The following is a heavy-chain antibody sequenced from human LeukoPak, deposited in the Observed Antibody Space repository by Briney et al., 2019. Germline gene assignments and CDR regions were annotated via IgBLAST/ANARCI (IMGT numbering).Heavy chain of an antibody. Sequence: GASVKVSCKASGYTFTSYYMHWVRQAPGQGLEWMGIINPSGGSTTYAQKFQGRVTMTRDTSTSTVYMELSSLTSEDTAVYYCATWGSSSSPLPTMDVWGQGTTVTVSS. J-gene: IGHJ6*02. CDR2: INPSGGST. V-gene: IGHV1-46*01. CDR1: GYTFTSYY. D-gene: IGHD6-13*01. CDR3: ATWGSSSSPLPTMDV.